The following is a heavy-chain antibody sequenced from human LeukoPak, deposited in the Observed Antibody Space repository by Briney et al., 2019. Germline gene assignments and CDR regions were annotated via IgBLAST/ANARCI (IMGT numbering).Heavy chain of an antibody. D-gene: IGHD1-7*01. CDR3: AKPFGGLELFDY. CDR2: IKHDESEK. J-gene: IGHJ4*02. Sequence: GGSLRLSCAASGFSFNSDWMDWVRQAPGKGLEWVANIKHDESEKNYLDSVKGRFTISRDNSKNTLYLQMNSLRAEDTAVYYCAKPFGGLELFDYWGQGTLVTVSS. CDR1: GFSFNSDW. V-gene: IGHV3-7*03.